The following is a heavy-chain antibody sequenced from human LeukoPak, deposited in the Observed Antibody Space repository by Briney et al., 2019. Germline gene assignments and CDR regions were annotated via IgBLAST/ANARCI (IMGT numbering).Heavy chain of an antibody. Sequence: GGSLRLSCAASGFSFDDYAMSWVRQAPGKGLEWVSSISDGGDTTYYIGSVRDRFTVSRDNRRNFFYLQMHSLRAEDTALYFCAKDGAQPGFYFDLWGQGALVTVSS. CDR2: ISDGGDTT. CDR3: AKDGAQPGFYFDL. D-gene: IGHD1-26*01. CDR1: GFSFDDYA. J-gene: IGHJ4*02. V-gene: IGHV3-23*01.